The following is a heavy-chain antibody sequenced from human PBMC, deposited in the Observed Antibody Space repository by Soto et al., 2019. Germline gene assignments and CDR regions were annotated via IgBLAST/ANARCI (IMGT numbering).Heavy chain of an antibody. CDR2: VYYSGST. CDR1: GASISSYY. J-gene: IGHJ4*02. CDR3: ARDTTPSL. V-gene: IGHV4-59*01. Sequence: QVQLQESGPGLVKPSETLSLTCTVSGASISSYYWSWIRQPPGKGLEWIGYVYYSGSTNYYPSLKSRVTISVDTSKNQFSLKLSSVTAADTAMYYCARDTTPSLWGQGTLVTVSS. D-gene: IGHD1-1*01.